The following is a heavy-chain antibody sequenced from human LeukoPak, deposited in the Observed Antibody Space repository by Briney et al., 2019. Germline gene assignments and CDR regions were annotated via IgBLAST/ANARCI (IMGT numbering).Heavy chain of an antibody. D-gene: IGHD2/OR15-2a*01. J-gene: IGHJ6*02. CDR3: AREKNYGMDV. V-gene: IGHV1-18*01. CDR2: IGAYNGNT. Sequence: ASVKVSCKASGYTFTSFGISWVRQAPGQGLEWTGWIGAYNGNTSYAQKFQGRVTMTTDTSTSTAYMELRSLRSDDTAVYYCAREKNYGMDVWGQGTTVTVSS. CDR1: GYTFTSFG.